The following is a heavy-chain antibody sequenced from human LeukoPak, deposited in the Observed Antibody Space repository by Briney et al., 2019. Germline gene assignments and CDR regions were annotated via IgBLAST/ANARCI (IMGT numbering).Heavy chain of an antibody. CDR2: IYHSGST. CDR3: ARGSSGWYAAPIPDYDY. J-gene: IGHJ4*02. Sequence: SQTLSLTCTVSGGSISSGGYYWSWIRQPPGKGLEWIGYIYHSGSTYYNPSLKSRVTISVDTSKNQFSLKLSSVTAADTAVYYCARGSSGWYAAPIPDYDYWGQGTLVTVSS. CDR1: GGSISSGGYY. V-gene: IGHV4-30-2*01. D-gene: IGHD6-19*01.